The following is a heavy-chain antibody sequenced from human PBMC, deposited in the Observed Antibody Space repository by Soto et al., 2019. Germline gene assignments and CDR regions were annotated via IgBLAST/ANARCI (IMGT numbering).Heavy chain of an antibody. CDR1: GFTFTSSA. CDR2: IVVGSGNT. CDR3: AARSGLVMGGHYYYYYYMDV. D-gene: IGHD3-9*01. J-gene: IGHJ6*03. Sequence: ASVKVSCKASGFTFTSSAMQWVRQARGQRLEWIGWIVVGSGNTNYAQKFQERVTITRDMSTSTAYMELSSLRSEDTAVYYCAARSGLVMGGHYYYYYYMDVWGKGTTVTVSS. V-gene: IGHV1-58*02.